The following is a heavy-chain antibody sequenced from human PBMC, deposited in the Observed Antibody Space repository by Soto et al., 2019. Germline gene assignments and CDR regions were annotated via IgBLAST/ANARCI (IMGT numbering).Heavy chain of an antibody. CDR2: ITSDSKYI. CDR3: ARSMGPVTTSGYYFDY. CDR1: GFAFNFYS. D-gene: IGHD4-17*01. J-gene: IGHJ4*02. Sequence: GGSLRLSCAASGFAFNFYSISWVRQAPGKGLEWVSSITSDSKYIYHADSVKGRLTISRDNAKNSLYLQMNSLRPEDTAVYYCARSMGPVTTSGYYFDYWGQGAQVTVSS. V-gene: IGHV3-21*01.